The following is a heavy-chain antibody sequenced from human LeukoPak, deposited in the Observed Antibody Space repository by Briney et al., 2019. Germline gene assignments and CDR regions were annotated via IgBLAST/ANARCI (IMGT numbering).Heavy chain of an antibody. J-gene: IGHJ3*02. V-gene: IGHV3-11*04. CDR2: ISSSGSDI. Sequence: GGSLRLSCVASGFTFSDYYMTWICQAPGKGLEWVSYISSSGSDIFYADSVKGRLTISRDNAKKTLYLQINSLRAEDTAQYYCARALHDALDIWGQGTGVTVSS. CDR3: ARALHDALDI. CDR1: GFTFSDYY.